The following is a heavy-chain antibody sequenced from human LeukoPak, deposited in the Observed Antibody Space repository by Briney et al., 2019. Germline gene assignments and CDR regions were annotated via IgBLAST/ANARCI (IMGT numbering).Heavy chain of an antibody. CDR3: ATVKQEVSSGWYFDY. D-gene: IGHD6-19*01. V-gene: IGHV1-69*06. Sequence: GASVKVSCKTSGGTFSSYAISWVRQAPGQGLEWIGDIIPIFDTANYAQKFQGRVTMTEDTSTDTAYMELSSLRSEDTAVYYCATVKQEVSSGWYFDYWGQGTLVTVSS. CDR2: IIPIFDTA. CDR1: GGTFSSYA. J-gene: IGHJ4*02.